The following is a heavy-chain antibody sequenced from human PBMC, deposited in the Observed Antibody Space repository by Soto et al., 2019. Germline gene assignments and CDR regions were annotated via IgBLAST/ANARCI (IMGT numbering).Heavy chain of an antibody. D-gene: IGHD6-19*01. Sequence: EVQLLESGGTLVAPGESLRLSCAASGFTFSRYWLTWVRQAPGKGLEWVANINQEGTEKNYEDSLKGRFTISRDNAKSSLSLQMNSLRVQDTAMYYWARIDELRVTGGWYERGNFDYWGQRTQVIVFS. CDR1: GFTFSRYW. CDR2: INQEGTEK. V-gene: IGHV3-7*03. J-gene: IGHJ4*02. CDR3: ARIDELRVTGGWYERGNFDY.